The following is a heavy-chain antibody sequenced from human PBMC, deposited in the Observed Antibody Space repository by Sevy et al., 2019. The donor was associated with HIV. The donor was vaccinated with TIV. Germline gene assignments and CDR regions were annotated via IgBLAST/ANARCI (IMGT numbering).Heavy chain of an antibody. J-gene: IGHJ6*02. CDR2: IGANNGNT. D-gene: IGHD2-15*01. V-gene: IGHV1-18*01. CDR1: GYTFTSYG. CDR3: ARIERSVCGTCSPYGMDV. Sequence: ASVKVSCKASGYTFTSYGISWVRQAPGQGLEWVGWIGANNGNTNYAQKVQGRVTMTTDTSTSTAYMELRSLRSDDTAVYYCARIERSVCGTCSPYGMDVRGQGTTVTVSS.